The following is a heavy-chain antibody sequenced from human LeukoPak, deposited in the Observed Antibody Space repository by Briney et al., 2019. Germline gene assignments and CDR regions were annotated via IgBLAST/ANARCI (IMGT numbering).Heavy chain of an antibody. D-gene: IGHD6-19*01. CDR2: IYHSGST. J-gene: IGHJ4*02. CDR3: ARVIAVAGGVPPRYFDY. V-gene: IGHV4-38-2*02. Sequence: SETLSLTCTVSGYSISSGYYWGWIRQPPGKGLEWIGSIYHSGSTYYNPSLKSRVTISVDTSKNQFSLKLSSVTAADTAVYYCARVIAVAGGVPPRYFDYWGQGTLVTVSS. CDR1: GYSISSGYY.